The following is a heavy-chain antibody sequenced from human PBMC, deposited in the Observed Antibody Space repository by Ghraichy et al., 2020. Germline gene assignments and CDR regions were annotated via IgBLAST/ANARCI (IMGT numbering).Heavy chain of an antibody. CDR3: ARSWPMAPFDV. D-gene: IGHD5-24*01. V-gene: IGHV4-59*01. CDR2: RT. J-gene: IGHJ4*02. Sequence: RTSYNPSLGSRSTISLDTSKNQLSLKVRSVTAADTAVYYCARSWPMAPFDVWGQGTLVT.